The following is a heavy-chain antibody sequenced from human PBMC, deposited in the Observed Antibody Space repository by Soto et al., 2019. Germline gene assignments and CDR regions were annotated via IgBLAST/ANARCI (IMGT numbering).Heavy chain of an antibody. CDR2: ISSGGGST. CDR1: GFTFSSYG. J-gene: IGHJ2*01. CDR3: AKLSSGSYWYFDL. Sequence: GGSLRLSCAASGFTFSSYGMSWVRQAPEKGLEWVSTISSGGGSTYYADSVKGRFTISRDNSKNTLYLQMNSLRAEDTAVYYCAKLSSGSYWYFDLWGRGTLVTVSS. V-gene: IGHV3-23*01. D-gene: IGHD6-19*01.